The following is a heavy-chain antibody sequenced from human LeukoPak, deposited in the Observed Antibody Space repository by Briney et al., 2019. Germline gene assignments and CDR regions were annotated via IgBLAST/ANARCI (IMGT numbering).Heavy chain of an antibody. J-gene: IGHJ4*02. D-gene: IGHD3-3*01. CDR3: AKALPATIFGSDFDY. V-gene: IGHV3-23*01. Sequence: GGSLRLSCAASGFTFSSYAMSWVRQAPGTGLEWVSAISGSGGSTYYADSVKGRFTISRDNSKNTLYLQMNSLRAEDTAVYYCAKALPATIFGSDFDYWGQGTLVTVSS. CDR2: ISGSGGST. CDR1: GFTFSSYA.